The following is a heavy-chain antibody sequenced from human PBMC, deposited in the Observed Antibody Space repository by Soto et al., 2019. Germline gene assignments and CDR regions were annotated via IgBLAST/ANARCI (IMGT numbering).Heavy chain of an antibody. V-gene: IGHV1-69*02. CDR3: ARNSGYDYYYSYMDV. CDR1: GGTFSSYT. CDR2: IIPILGIA. D-gene: IGHD5-12*01. J-gene: IGHJ6*03. Sequence: QVQLVQSGAEVKKPGSSVKVSCKASGGTFSSYTISWVRQAPGQGLEWMGRIIPILGIANYAQKFQGGVTIKADTSTRTAKMELSSLRSEDTAVYACARNSGYDYYYSYMDVWGKGTTVTVSS.